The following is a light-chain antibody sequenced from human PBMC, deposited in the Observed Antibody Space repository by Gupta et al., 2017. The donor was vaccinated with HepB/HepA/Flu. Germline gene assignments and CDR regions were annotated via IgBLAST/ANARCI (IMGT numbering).Light chain of an antibody. V-gene: IGLV2-14*01. CDR3: SSYTSSIFLV. CDR1: SRDVGGYNY. CDR2: DVS. Sequence: QPALTQPAAVSGSPGQSITISCTGTSRDVGGYNYVSWYQQHPGQAPQLMMYDVSNRPSGVSNRFSGSKSGNTASLTIAGTQADDEADYYCSSYTSSIFLVFGGGTKLTVL. J-gene: IGLJ2*01.